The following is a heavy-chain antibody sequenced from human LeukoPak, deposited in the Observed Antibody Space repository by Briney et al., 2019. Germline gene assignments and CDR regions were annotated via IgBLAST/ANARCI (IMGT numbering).Heavy chain of an antibody. J-gene: IGHJ4*02. CDR2: ISGSGGST. V-gene: IGHV3-23*01. Sequence: PGGSLRLSCAASGFTFSSYAMSWVRQAPGKGLEWVTAISGSGGSTYYADSVKGRFTISRDNSKNTLYLQMNSLRAEDTAVYYCAKDSYPGIAVAGVMYYFDYWGQGTLVTVSS. CDR1: GFTFSSYA. D-gene: IGHD6-19*01. CDR3: AKDSYPGIAVAGVMYYFDY.